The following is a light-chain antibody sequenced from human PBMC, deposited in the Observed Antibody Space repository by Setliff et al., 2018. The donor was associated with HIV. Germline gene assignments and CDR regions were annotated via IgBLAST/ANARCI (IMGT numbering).Light chain of an antibody. J-gene: IGLJ1*01. CDR3: SSYTRSSTYV. CDR2: DVS. V-gene: IGLV2-14*01. Sequence: QSVLTQPASVSGSPGQSITISCTGTSSDVGGYNYVSWYQQHPGKAPKLMIYDVSKRPSGVSNRFSGSKSGNTASLTISGLQAEDEADYYCSSYTRSSTYVFGTGTKGTVL. CDR1: SSDVGGYNY.